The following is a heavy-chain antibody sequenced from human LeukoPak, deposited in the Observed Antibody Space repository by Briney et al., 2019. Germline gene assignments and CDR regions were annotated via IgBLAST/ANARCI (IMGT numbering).Heavy chain of an antibody. D-gene: IGHD4-11*01. CDR1: GFTVSSNY. Sequence: GGSLRLSCAASGFTVSSNYMSWVRQAPGKGLEWVSVIYSGGSTYYADSVKGRFTISRDNSKNTLYLQMNSLRAEDTAVYYCARGYSNYFYAFDIWGQGTMVTVSS. J-gene: IGHJ3*02. V-gene: IGHV3-53*01. CDR3: ARGYSNYFYAFDI. CDR2: IYSGGST.